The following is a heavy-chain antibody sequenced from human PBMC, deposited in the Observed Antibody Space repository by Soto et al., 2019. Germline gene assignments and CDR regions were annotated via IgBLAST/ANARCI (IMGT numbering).Heavy chain of an antibody. V-gene: IGHV1-18*01. J-gene: IGHJ6*02. CDR2: ISAYNGNT. CDR3: ARDPNSSAFPTYYYYYGMDV. D-gene: IGHD2-15*01. Sequence: QVQLVQSGAEVKKPGASVKVSCKASGYTFTSYGISWVRQAPGQGREWMGWISAYNGNTNYAQKLQGRVTMTTDTSTSTAYMELRSLRSDDTAVYYCARDPNSSAFPTYYYYYGMDVWGQGTTVTVSS. CDR1: GYTFTSYG.